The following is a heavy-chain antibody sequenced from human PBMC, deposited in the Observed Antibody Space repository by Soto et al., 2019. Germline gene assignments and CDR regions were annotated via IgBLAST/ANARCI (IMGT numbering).Heavy chain of an antibody. CDR1: GYTFTGYG. J-gene: IGHJ6*02. CDR2: ISAYNGNT. V-gene: IGHV1-18*01. D-gene: IGHD3-3*01. Sequence: ASVKVSCKASGYTFTGYGISWVRQAPGQGLEWMGWISAYNGNTNYAQKLQGRVTMTTDTSTSTAYMELRSLRSDDTAVYYCARSPFYDFWSGYYPKYYYYGMDVWGQGTTVTVSS. CDR3: ARSPFYDFWSGYYPKYYYYGMDV.